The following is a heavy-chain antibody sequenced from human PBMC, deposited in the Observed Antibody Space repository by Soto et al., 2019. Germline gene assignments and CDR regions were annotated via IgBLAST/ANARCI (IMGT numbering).Heavy chain of an antibody. J-gene: IGHJ3*02. D-gene: IGHD3-10*01. Sequence: QVQLQESGPGLVKPSQTLSLTCTVSGGSINSGGYYWNWIRQHPGKGLEWIGYIYYSGTTYYNPSLKSRVTLLLDTSKNQFSLKLNSVTAADTALYYCARAQYYGSGVFDAFDIWGQGTMVTVSS. CDR1: GGSINSGGYY. CDR3: ARAQYYGSGVFDAFDI. CDR2: IYYSGTT. V-gene: IGHV4-31*03.